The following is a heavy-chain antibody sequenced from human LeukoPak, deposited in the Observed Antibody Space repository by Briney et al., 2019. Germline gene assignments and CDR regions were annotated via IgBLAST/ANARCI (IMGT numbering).Heavy chain of an antibody. D-gene: IGHD1-1*01. Sequence: PGGSLRLSCAASGFTFSSYGMHWVRQAPGKGLEGVAVISYDGRNKYYADSVKGGFTISSDNSKNTLYLQMNSLRAEDTAVYYCAAGTTFLTDWGQGTLVGVSS. CDR2: ISYDGRNK. CDR1: GFTFSSYG. J-gene: IGHJ4*02. CDR3: AAGTTFLTD. V-gene: IGHV3-30*03.